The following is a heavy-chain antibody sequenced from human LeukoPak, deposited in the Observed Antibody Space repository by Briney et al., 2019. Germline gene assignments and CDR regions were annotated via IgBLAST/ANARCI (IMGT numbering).Heavy chain of an antibody. CDR3: IGLELRSPEGYYYYMDV. J-gene: IGHJ6*03. CDR1: GFTFSNAW. Sequence: GGSLRLSCAASGFTFSNAWMSWVRQAPGKGLEWVGRIKSKTDGGTTDYAAPVKGRFTISRDDSKNTLYLQMNSLKTEDTAVYYCIGLELRSPEGYYYYMDVWGKGTTVTVSS. D-gene: IGHD1-7*01. CDR2: IKSKTDGGTT. V-gene: IGHV3-15*01.